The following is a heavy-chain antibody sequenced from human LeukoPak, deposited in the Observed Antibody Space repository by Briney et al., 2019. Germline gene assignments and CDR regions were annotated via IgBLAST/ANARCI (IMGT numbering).Heavy chain of an antibody. CDR3: ARVEAMSDAFDI. CDR1: GGTFSSYA. Sequence: GASVKVSCKASGGTFSSYAISWVRQAPGQGLEWMGRIIPILGIANYAQKFQGRVTITADKSTSTAYMELSSLRSEDTAVYYCARVEAMSDAFDIWGQGTMVTVSS. J-gene: IGHJ3*02. D-gene: IGHD3-3*01. V-gene: IGHV1-69*04. CDR2: IIPILGIA.